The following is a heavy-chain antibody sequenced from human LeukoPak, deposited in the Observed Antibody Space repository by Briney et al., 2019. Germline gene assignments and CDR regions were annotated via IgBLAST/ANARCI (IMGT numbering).Heavy chain of an antibody. V-gene: IGHV1-2*02. Sequence: ASVKVSCKASGGTFSSYGISWVRQAPGQGLEWMGWINPNSGGTNYAQKFQGRVTMTRDTSISTAYMELSRLRSDDTAVYYCARDLATIAAANDAFDIWGQGTMVTVSS. CDR2: INPNSGGT. D-gene: IGHD6-13*01. J-gene: IGHJ3*02. CDR3: ARDLATIAAANDAFDI. CDR1: GGTFSSYG.